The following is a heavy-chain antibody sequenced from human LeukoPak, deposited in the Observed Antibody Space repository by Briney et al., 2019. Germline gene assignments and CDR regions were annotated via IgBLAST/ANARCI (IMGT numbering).Heavy chain of an antibody. CDR3: ARETLEGKFDP. D-gene: IGHD1-1*01. Sequence: PSETLSLTCNVSAVSISNYYWTWIRQPPGEGLEWIGYIYYSGSINYNPSLKSRVTISIDTSKNQFSLKLSSVTAADTAVYYCARETLEGKFDPWGQGILVTVSS. CDR2: IYYSGSI. CDR1: AVSISNYY. V-gene: IGHV4-59*01. J-gene: IGHJ5*02.